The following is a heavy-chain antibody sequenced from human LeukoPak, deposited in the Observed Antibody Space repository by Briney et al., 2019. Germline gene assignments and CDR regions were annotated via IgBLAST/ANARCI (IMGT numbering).Heavy chain of an antibody. CDR1: GGSISSSNYY. CDR2: IYYSGST. J-gene: IGHJ6*04. V-gene: IGHV4-39*01. Sequence: SETPSLTCTVSGGSISSSNYYWGWIRQPPGKGLEWIGSIYYSGSTYYNPSLKSRVTISVDTSKNQFSLKLSSVTAADTAVYYCARSNSGTMDVWGKGTTVTVSS. D-gene: IGHD4-23*01. CDR3: ARSNSGTMDV.